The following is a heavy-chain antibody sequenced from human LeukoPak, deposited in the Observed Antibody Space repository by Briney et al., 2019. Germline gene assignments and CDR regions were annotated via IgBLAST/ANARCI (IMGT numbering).Heavy chain of an antibody. CDR3: ARDQKYGVNSLHDY. J-gene: IGHJ4*02. D-gene: IGHD4/OR15-4a*01. Sequence: SETLSLTCTVSGGSIRGYYWSWIRQPPGKGLEWIGYIYYSGSTNYNPSLKSRVTISVDTSKNQFSLKLSSVTAADTAVYYCARDQKYGVNSLHDYWGQGTLVTVSS. CDR2: IYYSGST. V-gene: IGHV4-59*01. CDR1: GGSIRGYY.